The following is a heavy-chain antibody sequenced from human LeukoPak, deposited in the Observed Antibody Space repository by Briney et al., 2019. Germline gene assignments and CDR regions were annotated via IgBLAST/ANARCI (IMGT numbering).Heavy chain of an antibody. CDR3: ARGQKEYYFDTSGYYNDY. Sequence: PSETLSLTCTVSGGSISSSGYYWGWIRQPPGKGLEWIGSIYYSGSTYYNPSLKSRVSISVDTSKNQFSLRLSSMAAADTAVYYCARGQKEYYFDTSGYYNDYWGQGTLVTVSS. CDR2: IYYSGST. D-gene: IGHD3-22*01. CDR1: GGSISSSGYY. V-gene: IGHV4-39*01. J-gene: IGHJ4*02.